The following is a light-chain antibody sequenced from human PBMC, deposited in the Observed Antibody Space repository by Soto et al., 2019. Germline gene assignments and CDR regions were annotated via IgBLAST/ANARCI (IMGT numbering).Light chain of an antibody. Sequence: QSVLTQPASVSGSPGQSITISCTGTSSDVGDYNYVSWYQQHPGKAPKLMIYDVSNRPSGVSNRFSGSKSGNTASLTISGLQAGDEADYYCSSYTSSSTLVVFGTGTKLTVL. CDR2: DVS. J-gene: IGLJ1*01. CDR3: SSYTSSSTLVV. V-gene: IGLV2-14*01. CDR1: SSDVGDYNY.